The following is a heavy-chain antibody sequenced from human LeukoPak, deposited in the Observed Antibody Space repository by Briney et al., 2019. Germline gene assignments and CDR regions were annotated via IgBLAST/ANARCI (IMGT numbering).Heavy chain of an antibody. CDR2: INRNSGGT. V-gene: IGHV1-2*02. CDR3: ARDHCVTAGCYEDYYYGLDV. CDR1: GYTFSGNY. Sequence: ASVKVSCKASGYTFSGNYIQWVRQAPGQGLEWMGWINRNSGGTNYAQSFQGRVTMTRDTSISTAYMELSRLTSDDTAVYYCARDHCVTAGCYEDYYYGLDVWGQGTTVTVSS. J-gene: IGHJ6*02. D-gene: IGHD2-2*01.